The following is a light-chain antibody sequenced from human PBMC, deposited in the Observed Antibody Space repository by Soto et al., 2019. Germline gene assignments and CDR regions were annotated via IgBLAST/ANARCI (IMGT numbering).Light chain of an antibody. CDR1: QSISSW. V-gene: IGKV1-5*03. J-gene: IGKJ4*01. CDR2: KAS. Sequence: DIQMTQSPSTLSACVGDRVTITCRASQSISSWLAWYQHKPGKAPNLLIYKASTLESGVPSRFSGSGSGTEFTLTVSSLQPDDFETYYCQQYDSYPLTFGGGTKVEIK. CDR3: QQYDSYPLT.